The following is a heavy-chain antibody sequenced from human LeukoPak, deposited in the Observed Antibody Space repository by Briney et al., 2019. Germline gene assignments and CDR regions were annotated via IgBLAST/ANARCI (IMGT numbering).Heavy chain of an antibody. V-gene: IGHV3-48*04. CDR3: ARHRYSSSWWAI. CDR1: GFTFSSYS. Sequence: GGSLRLSCAASGFTFSSYSMNWVRQAPGKGLEWVSYISSSGSTIYYADSVKGRFTISRDNAENSLYLQMNSLRAEDTAVYYCARHRYSSSWWAIWGQGTMVTVSS. CDR2: ISSSGSTI. J-gene: IGHJ3*02. D-gene: IGHD6-13*01.